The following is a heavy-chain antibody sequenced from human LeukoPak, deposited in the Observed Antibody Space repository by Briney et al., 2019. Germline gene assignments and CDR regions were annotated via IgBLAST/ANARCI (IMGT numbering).Heavy chain of an antibody. CDR2: MYSSGSS. Sequence: SETLSLTCTVSGGSISSYYWSWVRQPPGKGLEWIGYMYSSGSSTYNPSLKSRVTMSIDPSRNQLSLRVTSVTAADTAVYYCARGGWLKTSYYFDFWGQGSLVTVSS. V-gene: IGHV4-59*01. CDR3: ARGGWLKTSYYFDF. CDR1: GGSISSYY. D-gene: IGHD5-24*01. J-gene: IGHJ4*02.